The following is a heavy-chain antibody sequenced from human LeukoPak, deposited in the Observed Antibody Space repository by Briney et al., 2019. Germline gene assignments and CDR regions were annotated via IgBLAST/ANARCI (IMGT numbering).Heavy chain of an antibody. V-gene: IGHV4-34*01. J-gene: IGHJ4*02. D-gene: IGHD1-26*01. CDR3: ARLAGATPFDY. Sequence: SETLSLTCAVYGGSFSAYYWTWIRQPPGKGLEWIGEINHSGSTNYNPSLKSRVTISIDTSKNQFSLKLRSVTAADTAVYYCARLAGATPFDYWGQGTLVTVSS. CDR2: INHSGST. CDR1: GGSFSAYY.